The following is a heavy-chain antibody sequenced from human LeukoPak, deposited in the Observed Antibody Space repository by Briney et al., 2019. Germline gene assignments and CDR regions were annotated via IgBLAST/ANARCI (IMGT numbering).Heavy chain of an antibody. CDR1: GFTFSSYE. CDR2: ISSSGSTI. D-gene: IGHD2/OR15-2a*01. J-gene: IGHJ6*03. CDR3: ARVSLRPRLLKYYYMDV. V-gene: IGHV3-48*03. Sequence: GGSLRLSCAASGFTFSSYEMNWVRQAPGKGLEWVSYISSSGSTIYYADSVKGRFTIPRDNDKNSLYLQMNSLRAEDTAVYYCARVSLRPRLLKYYYMDVWGKGTTVTVSS.